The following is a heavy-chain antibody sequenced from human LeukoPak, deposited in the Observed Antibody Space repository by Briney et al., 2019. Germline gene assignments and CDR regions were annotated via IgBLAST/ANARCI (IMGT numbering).Heavy chain of an antibody. V-gene: IGHV1-46*01. CDR3: ARDQSARFYYDSSGYDAFDI. Sequence: ASVKVSCKASGSTFTSYYMHWVRQAPGQGLEWMGIINHRGGSTSYAQKFQGRVTMTRDMSTSTVYMELSSLRSEDTAVYYCARDQSARFYYDSSGYDAFDIWGQGTMVTVSS. CDR1: GSTFTSYY. CDR2: INHRGGST. D-gene: IGHD3-22*01. J-gene: IGHJ3*02.